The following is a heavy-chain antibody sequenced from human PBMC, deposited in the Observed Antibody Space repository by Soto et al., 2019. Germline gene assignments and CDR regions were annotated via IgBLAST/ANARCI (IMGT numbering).Heavy chain of an antibody. J-gene: IGHJ4*02. CDR3: AKDTVRGSRAVVVITSFDY. Sequence: GGSLRLSCAASGFTFSSYAMSWVRQAPGKGLEWVSAISGSGGSTYYADSVKGRFTISRDNSKNTLYLQMNSLRAEDTAVYYCAKDTVRGSRAVVVITSFDYWGQGTLVTVSS. D-gene: IGHD3-22*01. CDR1: GFTFSSYA. CDR2: ISGSGGST. V-gene: IGHV3-23*01.